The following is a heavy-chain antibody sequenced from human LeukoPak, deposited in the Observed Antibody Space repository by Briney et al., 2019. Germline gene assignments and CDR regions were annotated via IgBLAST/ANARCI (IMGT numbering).Heavy chain of an antibody. Sequence: GGSLRLSCAATGFTVSINYMSWVRQAPGKGLEWVSVIYSGGSTYYADSVKGRFTISRDNSKNTLYLQMNSLRAEDTAVYYCARWELYYFDYWGQGTLVTVSS. CDR1: GFTVSINY. V-gene: IGHV3-66*01. J-gene: IGHJ4*02. D-gene: IGHD1-7*01. CDR3: ARWELYYFDY. CDR2: IYSGGST.